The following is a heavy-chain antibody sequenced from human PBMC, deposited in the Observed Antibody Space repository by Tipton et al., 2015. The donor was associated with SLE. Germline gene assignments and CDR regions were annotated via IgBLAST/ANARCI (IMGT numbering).Heavy chain of an antibody. D-gene: IGHD6-6*01. V-gene: IGHV4-31*03. CDR2: IYYSGST. Sequence: TLSLTCTVSGGSISSGGYYWSWIRQHPGRGLEWIGYIYYSGSTYYNPSLKSRVTISVDTSKNQFSLNLSSVTAADTAVYYCARVGAGIAALYYYCYMDVWGKGTTVTVSS. CDR3: ARVGAGIAALYYYCYMDV. CDR1: GGSISSGGYY. J-gene: IGHJ6*03.